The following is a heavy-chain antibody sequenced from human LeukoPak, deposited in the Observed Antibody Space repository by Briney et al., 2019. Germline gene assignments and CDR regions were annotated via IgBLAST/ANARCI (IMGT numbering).Heavy chain of an antibody. D-gene: IGHD6-6*01. J-gene: IGHJ6*02. Sequence: ASVTVSCKASGYTFTSYYMHWVRQAPGQGLEWMGIINPSGGSTSYAQKFQGRVTMTRDTSTSTVYMELSSLRSEDTAVYYCARADSSSSSGYYGMDVWGQGTTVTVSS. V-gene: IGHV1-46*01. CDR2: INPSGGST. CDR3: ARADSSSSSGYYGMDV. CDR1: GYTFTSYY.